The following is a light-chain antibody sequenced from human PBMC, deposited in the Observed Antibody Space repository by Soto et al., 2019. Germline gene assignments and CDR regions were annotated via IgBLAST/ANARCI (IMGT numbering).Light chain of an antibody. CDR1: QFVSSTY. J-gene: IGKJ4*01. CDR3: QQYGISPFT. Sequence: EIVMTQSPATLSVSPGERATLSCRASQFVSSTYLAWYQQRPGQAPRLLIYGASSRATGIPDRFSGGGSETDFTLTISRLESEDSAVYYCQQYGISPFTFGGGTKVDIK. V-gene: IGKV3-20*01. CDR2: GAS.